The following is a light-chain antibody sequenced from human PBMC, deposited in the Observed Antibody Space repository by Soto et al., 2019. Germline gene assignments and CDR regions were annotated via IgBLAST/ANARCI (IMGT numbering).Light chain of an antibody. V-gene: IGKV1-5*01. CDR3: QQYKSAT. CDR2: DAS. Sequence: DIQMTQSPSTLSASVGDSVTITCRASQSISEWLAWYQQIPGKAPKLLIYDASTLQSGVPSRFSGSGSGTEFTLTSTSLQPDDSATYFCQQYKSATFGQGTKLEI. CDR1: QSISEW. J-gene: IGKJ2*01.